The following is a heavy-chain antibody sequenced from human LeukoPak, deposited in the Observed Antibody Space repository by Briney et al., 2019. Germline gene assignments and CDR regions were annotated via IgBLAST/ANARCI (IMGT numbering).Heavy chain of an antibody. CDR3: ATSAGRTTGYYGMDV. CDR1: GFTFSSYS. V-gene: IGHV3-48*02. Sequence: PGGSLRLSCADFGFTFSSYSMNWVRQAPGKGLEWVSYISSSSSTIYYADSVKGRFTISRDNAKNSLYLQMNSLRDEDTAVYYCATSAGRTTGYYGMDVWGQGTTVTVSS. D-gene: IGHD1-1*01. CDR2: ISSSSSTI. J-gene: IGHJ6*02.